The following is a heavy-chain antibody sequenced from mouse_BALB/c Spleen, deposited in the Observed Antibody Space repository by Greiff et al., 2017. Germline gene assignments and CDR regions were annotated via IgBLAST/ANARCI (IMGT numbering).Heavy chain of an antibody. CDR1: GDSITSGY. D-gene: IGHD2-1*01. CDR2: ISYSGST. Sequence: VQLKESGPSLVKPSQTLSLTCSVTGDSITSGYWNWIRKFPGNKLEYMGYISYSGSTYYNPSLKSRISITRDTSKNQYYLQLNSVTTEDTATYYCARSGYGNYLYAMDYWGQGTSVTVSS. CDR3: ARSGYGNYLYAMDY. J-gene: IGHJ4*01. V-gene: IGHV3-8*02.